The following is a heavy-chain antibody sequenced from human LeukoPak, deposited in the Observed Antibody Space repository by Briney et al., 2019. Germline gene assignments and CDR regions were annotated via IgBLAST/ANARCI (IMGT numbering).Heavy chain of an antibody. CDR2: ISYSGIT. J-gene: IGHJ5*02. CDR3: ARASLRDSGHVDWFDP. V-gene: IGHV4-31*03. CDR1: GGSISCDDYY. D-gene: IGHD6-25*01. Sequence: SQTLSLTCTVSGGSISCDDYYWSWIRQHPGKGLEWIGFISYSGITYYNPSLTSRVTISVDTSKIQFSLKLSSVTAADTAVYHCARASLRDSGHVDWFDPWGQGTLVTVSS.